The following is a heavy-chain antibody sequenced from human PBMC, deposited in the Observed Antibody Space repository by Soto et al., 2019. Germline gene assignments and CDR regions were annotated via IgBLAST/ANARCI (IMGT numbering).Heavy chain of an antibody. J-gene: IGHJ3*02. D-gene: IGHD6-6*01. V-gene: IGHV4-31*03. CDR3: ARAPIPSSAFDI. CDR1: GGSISSGGYY. Sequence: SETLSLTCTVSGGSISSGGYYWGRIRQHPGKGLEWIGYIYYSGSTYYNPSLKSRVTISVDTSKNQFSLKLSSVTAADTAVYYCARAPIPSSAFDIWGQGTMVTVS. CDR2: IYYSGST.